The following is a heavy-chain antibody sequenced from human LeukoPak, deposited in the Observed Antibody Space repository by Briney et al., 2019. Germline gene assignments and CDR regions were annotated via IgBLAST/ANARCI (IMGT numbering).Heavy chain of an antibody. CDR3: ARSGLHSSGWYGGGVDY. D-gene: IGHD6-19*01. V-gene: IGHV4-34*01. CDR1: GGSFSGYY. Sequence: SETLSLTCAVYGGSFSGYYWSWIRQPPGKGLEWIGEINHSGSTNYNPSLKSRVTISVDTSKNQFSLKLSSVTAADTAVYYCARSGLHSSGWYGGGVDYWGQGTLVTVSS. J-gene: IGHJ4*02. CDR2: INHSGST.